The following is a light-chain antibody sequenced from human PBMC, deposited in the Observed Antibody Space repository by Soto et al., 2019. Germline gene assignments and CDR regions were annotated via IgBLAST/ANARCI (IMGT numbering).Light chain of an antibody. CDR3: QQFGSSPGFT. J-gene: IGKJ3*01. V-gene: IGKV3-20*01. CDR2: GAS. CDR1: QSINSRY. Sequence: EIVLTQSPGTLSLSPGERATLSCRASQSINSRYLAWYQQKPGQAPRLLIYGASSRATGIPDRFSGSGSGTDFTLTISRLEPEDCALYYCQQFGSSPGFTFGPGTKVDIK.